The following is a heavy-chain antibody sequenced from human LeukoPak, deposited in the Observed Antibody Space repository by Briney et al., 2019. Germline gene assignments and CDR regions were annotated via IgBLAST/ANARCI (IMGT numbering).Heavy chain of an antibody. J-gene: IGHJ4*02. D-gene: IGHD1-26*01. CDR1: GFTFSSYG. CDR2: ISYDGSNK. V-gene: IGHV3-30*18. Sequence: GGSLRLSCAASGFTFSSYGMHWVRQAPGKGLEWVAVISYDGSNKYYADSVKGRFTISRDNSKNTLYLQMNSLRAEDTAVYYCAKATSGSEGFTTDWGQGTLSPSPQ. CDR3: AKATSGSEGFTTD.